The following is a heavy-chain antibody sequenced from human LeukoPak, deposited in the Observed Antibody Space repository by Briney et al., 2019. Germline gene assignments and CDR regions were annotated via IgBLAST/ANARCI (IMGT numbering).Heavy chain of an antibody. D-gene: IGHD6-6*01. V-gene: IGHV3-30*01. CDR1: GFTFSSYA. J-gene: IGHJ4*02. Sequence: GGSLRLSCAASGFTFSSYAMHWVCQAPGKGLEWVAVISYDGSNKYYADSVKGRFTISRDNSKNTLYLQMNSLGAEDTAVYYCARVSSWKYYFDYWGQGTLVTVSS. CDR3: ARVSSWKYYFDY. CDR2: ISYDGSNK.